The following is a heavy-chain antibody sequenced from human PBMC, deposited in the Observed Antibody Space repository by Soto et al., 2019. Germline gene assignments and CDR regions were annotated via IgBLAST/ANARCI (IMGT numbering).Heavy chain of an antibody. V-gene: IGHV1-69*12. CDR3: ARVGISHRARGYFDY. D-gene: IGHD1-20*01. CDR1: GGTFSSYA. CDR2: IIPIFGTA. Sequence: QVQLVQSGAEVKKPGSSVKVSCKASGGTFSSYAISWVRQAPGQGLEWMGGIIPIFGTANYAQKFQGRVTIIADECTRTAYRELSSLRSEDTDVYYWARVGISHRARGYFDYWGQGTLVTVSS. J-gene: IGHJ4*02.